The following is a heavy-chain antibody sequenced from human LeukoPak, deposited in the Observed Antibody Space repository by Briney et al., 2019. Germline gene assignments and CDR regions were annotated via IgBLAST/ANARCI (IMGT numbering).Heavy chain of an antibody. Sequence: PGRSLRLSCAASGFTFSSYGMHWVRQAPGKGLEGVAVISYDGSNKYYADSVKGRFTISRDKSKNTLYLQMNRLRAEDTAVYYCAKVLRGAMDTAMVRYYYYGMDVWGQGTTVTVSS. CDR1: GFTFSSYG. CDR2: ISYDGSNK. V-gene: IGHV3-30*18. D-gene: IGHD5-18*01. CDR3: AKVLRGAMDTAMVRYYYYGMDV. J-gene: IGHJ6*02.